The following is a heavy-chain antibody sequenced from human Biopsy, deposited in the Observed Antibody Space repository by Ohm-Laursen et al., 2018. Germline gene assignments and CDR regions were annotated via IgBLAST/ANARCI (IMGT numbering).Heavy chain of an antibody. CDR3: ATAAYAPPYFDL. CDR1: GFTFDDYA. J-gene: IGHJ4*02. D-gene: IGHD4-17*01. Sequence: SLRLSCAASGFTFDDYAMNWVRQAPGKGLEWVSSITGGGNYINYADSVRGRFTISRDNSKNSVYLVMSSLRAEDTAVYFCATAAYAPPYFDLWGRGTVVTVSS. V-gene: IGHV3-21*06. CDR2: ITGGGNYI.